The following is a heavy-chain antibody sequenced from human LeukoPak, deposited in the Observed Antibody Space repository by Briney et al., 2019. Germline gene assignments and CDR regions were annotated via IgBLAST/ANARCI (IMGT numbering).Heavy chain of an antibody. J-gene: IGHJ4*02. V-gene: IGHV1-24*01. CDR1: GSTLTELS. D-gene: IGHD2-15*01. Sequence: ASVTLSCKVSGSTLTELSMHWVRHAPGTGLGWKGGFDPEDGETIYAQKFQGRVTMTEDTSTDTAYMELSSLRSEDTAVYYCASGWVGAAFDYWGQGTLVTVSS. CDR2: FDPEDGET. CDR3: ASGWVGAAFDY.